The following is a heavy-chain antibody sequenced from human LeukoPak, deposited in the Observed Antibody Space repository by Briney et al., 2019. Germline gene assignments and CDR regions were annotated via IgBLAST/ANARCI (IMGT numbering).Heavy chain of an antibody. J-gene: IGHJ4*02. V-gene: IGHV3-11*04. D-gene: IGHD3-3*01. Sequence: GGSLRLSCAASGFTFSDYYMSWIRQAPGKGLEWVSYISSSGSTIYYADSMKGRFAISRDNAKNSLYLQMNRLRAEDTAVYYCARDRYYDLWSGYPLDYWGQGTLVTVSS. CDR2: ISSSGSTI. CDR3: ARDRYYDLWSGYPLDY. CDR1: GFTFSDYY.